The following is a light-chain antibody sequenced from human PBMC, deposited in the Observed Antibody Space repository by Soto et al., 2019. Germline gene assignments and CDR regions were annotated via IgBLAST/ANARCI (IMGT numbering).Light chain of an antibody. CDR2: AAS. J-gene: IGKJ2*01. V-gene: IGKV1-9*01. CDR3: QQLNPYPMYT. CDR1: QGISSY. Sequence: DIQLTQSPSFLSASVGDRVTITCRASQGISSYLAWYQQEPGKAPKLLIYAASTLQSGVPSRFSGSGSGTEFTLTISSLQPEDFATYYWQQLNPYPMYTFGQGTKLEIK.